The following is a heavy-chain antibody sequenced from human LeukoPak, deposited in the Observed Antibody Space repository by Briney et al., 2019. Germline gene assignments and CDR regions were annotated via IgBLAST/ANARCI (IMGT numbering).Heavy chain of an antibody. CDR1: GGSISSFY. J-gene: IGHJ4*02. V-gene: IGHV4-4*07. CDR3: ARGPPPDFDC. CDR2: IYASGST. Sequence: SETLSLTCTVSGGSISSFYWSRIRQPAGKGLEWIGRIYASGSTDYNPSLKSRVTMSVDTSKNQFSLKLSSVTAADTAMYYCARGPPPDFDCWGQGTLVTVSS.